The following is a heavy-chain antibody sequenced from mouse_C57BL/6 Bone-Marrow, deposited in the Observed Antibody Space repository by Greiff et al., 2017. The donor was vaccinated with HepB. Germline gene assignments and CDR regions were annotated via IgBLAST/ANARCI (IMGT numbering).Heavy chain of an antibody. D-gene: IGHD1-1*01. Sequence: VQLQQSGPELVKPGASVKISCKASGYTFTDYYMNWVKQSHGKSLEWIGDINPNNGGTSYNQKFKGKATLTVDKSSSTAYMELRILTSEDSAVYYCARWFYGSSYLYYFDYWGQGTTLTVSS. V-gene: IGHV1-26*01. CDR1: GYTFTDYY. J-gene: IGHJ2*01. CDR2: INPNNGGT. CDR3: ARWFYGSSYLYYFDY.